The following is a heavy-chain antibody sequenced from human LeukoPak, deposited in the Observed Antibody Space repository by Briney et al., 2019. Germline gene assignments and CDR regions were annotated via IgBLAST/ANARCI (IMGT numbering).Heavy chain of an antibody. V-gene: IGHV4-30-4*08. CDR2: IYYSGST. CDR1: GGSISSGDYY. Sequence: SQTLSLTCTVSGGSISSGDYYWSWIRQPPGKGLEWIGYIYYSGSTYCNPSLKSRVTISVDTSKNQFSLKLSSVTAADTAVYYCASQPYDLWSGRFDYWGQGTLVTVSS. D-gene: IGHD3-3*01. J-gene: IGHJ4*02. CDR3: ASQPYDLWSGRFDY.